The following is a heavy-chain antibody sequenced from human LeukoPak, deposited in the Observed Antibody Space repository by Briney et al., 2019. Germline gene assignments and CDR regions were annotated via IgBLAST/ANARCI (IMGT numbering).Heavy chain of an antibody. Sequence: PGGSLRLSCAASGFTFSSYNMNWVRQAPGKGLEWVSSITSGSSYIYYADSVKGRFTISRDNAKNSLYLQMNSLRAEDTAVYYCARDPYSGSYGNYYYYFMDVWGKGTTVTISS. CDR1: GFTFSSYN. V-gene: IGHV3-21*01. CDR3: ARDPYSGSYGNYYYYFMDV. D-gene: IGHD1-26*01. CDR2: ITSGSSYI. J-gene: IGHJ6*03.